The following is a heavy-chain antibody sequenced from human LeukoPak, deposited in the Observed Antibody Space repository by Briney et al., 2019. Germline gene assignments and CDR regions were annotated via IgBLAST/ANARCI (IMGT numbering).Heavy chain of an antibody. V-gene: IGHV4-59*01. Sequence: PSETLSLTCTVSGGSISSFYWSWIRQPPGKGLEWIGYIYYTGSTNYNPSLKSRLTISVDTSKNQFSLKLSSVTAADTAVYYCARASETLRRFDPWGQGTLVTVSS. CDR2: IYYTGST. CDR1: GGSISSFY. J-gene: IGHJ5*02. CDR3: ARASETLRRFDP.